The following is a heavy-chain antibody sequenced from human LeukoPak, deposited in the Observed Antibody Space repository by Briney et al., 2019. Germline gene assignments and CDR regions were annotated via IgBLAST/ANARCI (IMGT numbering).Heavy chain of an antibody. J-gene: IGHJ4*02. V-gene: IGHV3-23*01. CDR1: GFTFSSYA. CDR2: ISGSGGST. Sequence: GGSLRLSCGASGFTFSSYAMSWVRQAPGKGLEWVSVISGSGGSTNYADSVKGRFTISRDNSKNTLYLQMNSLRAEDTAAYYCAKGRYCVSKSDSLDYWGQGTLVTVSS. D-gene: IGHD3-22*01. CDR3: AKGRYCVSKSDSLDY.